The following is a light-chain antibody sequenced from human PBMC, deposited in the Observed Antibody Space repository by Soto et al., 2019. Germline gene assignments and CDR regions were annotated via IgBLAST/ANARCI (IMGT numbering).Light chain of an antibody. CDR2: DAS. Sequence: MGLTQSPDTLSVPPEETATLSCRASQSISRTLAWYQQKSGPPPRLLISDASTRATGFTARFSGSGSGTEFTLTISSLQSEDFAVYYCQQYNNWPLTFGGGAMVDI. CDR3: QQYNNWPLT. CDR1: QSISRT. V-gene: IGKV3D-15*01. J-gene: IGKJ4*01.